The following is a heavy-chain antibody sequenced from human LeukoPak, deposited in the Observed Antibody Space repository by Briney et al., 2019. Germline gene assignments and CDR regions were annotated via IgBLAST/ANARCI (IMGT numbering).Heavy chain of an antibody. V-gene: IGHV3-66*01. J-gene: IGHJ4*02. CDR3: ARDEWELRSYFDY. Sequence: GGSLRLSCAASGFTVSSNYMSWVRQAPGKGLEWVSVIYSGGSTYYADSVKGRFTISRDNSKNTLYLQMNSLRAEDTAVYYCARDEWELRSYFDYWGQGTLVTVSS. D-gene: IGHD1-26*01. CDR1: GFTVSSNY. CDR2: IYSGGST.